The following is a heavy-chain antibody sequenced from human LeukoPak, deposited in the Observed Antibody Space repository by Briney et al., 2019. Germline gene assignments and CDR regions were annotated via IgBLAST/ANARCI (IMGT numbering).Heavy chain of an antibody. V-gene: IGHV3-30*18. CDR1: GFTFSSYA. J-gene: IGHJ4*02. Sequence: GGSLRLSCAASGFTFSSYAMGWVRQAPGKGLEWVAVISYDGSNKYYADSVKGRFTISRDNSKNTLYLQMNSLRAEDTAVYYCAKAPWDDYFFDYWGQGTLVTVSS. CDR2: ISYDGSNK. CDR3: AKAPWDDYFFDY. D-gene: IGHD1-1*01.